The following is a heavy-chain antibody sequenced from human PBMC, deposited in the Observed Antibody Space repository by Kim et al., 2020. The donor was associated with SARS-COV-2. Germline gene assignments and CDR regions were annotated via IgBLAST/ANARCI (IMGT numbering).Heavy chain of an antibody. Sequence: GSLRLSCAASGFTFDYYTMHWVRQAPGKGLGWVSLISWDGGSTYYADSAKGRFTISRDNSKNSLYLQMNSLRTEDTALYYCAKDRGRKEFDYWGQGTLVTVSS. CDR2: ISWDGGST. CDR3: AKDRGRKEFDY. V-gene: IGHV3-43*01. J-gene: IGHJ4*02. D-gene: IGHD3-16*01. CDR1: GFTFDYYT.